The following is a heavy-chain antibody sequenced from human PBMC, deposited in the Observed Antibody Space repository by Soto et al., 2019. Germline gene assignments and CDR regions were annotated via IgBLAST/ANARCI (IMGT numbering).Heavy chain of an antibody. CDR3: ARVAGYFDL. V-gene: IGHV1-18*01. Sequence: QVQLVQSGAEVKKPGASVRVSCKASGYTFTNYIITWVRQAPGQGLEWMGWISANNGNANYASKFQGRVSMTTERSTNTAYLEVKSLTSDDTAVYHCARVAGYFDLWGRGTLVTVSS. CDR1: GYTFTNYI. CDR2: ISANNGNA. J-gene: IGHJ2*01.